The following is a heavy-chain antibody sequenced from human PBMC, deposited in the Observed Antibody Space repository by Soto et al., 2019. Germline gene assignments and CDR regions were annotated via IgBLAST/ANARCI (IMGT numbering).Heavy chain of an antibody. CDR3: ARSYDRSGSIDY. Sequence: KPSETLSLTCAVSGGSISSGGYSWSWIRQPPGKGLEWIGYIYHSGSTYYNPSLKSRVTISVDRSKNQFSLKLSSVTAADTAVYYCARSYDRSGSIDYWGQGTLVTVSS. D-gene: IGHD3-22*01. CDR2: IYHSGST. J-gene: IGHJ4*02. V-gene: IGHV4-30-2*01. CDR1: GGSISSGGYS.